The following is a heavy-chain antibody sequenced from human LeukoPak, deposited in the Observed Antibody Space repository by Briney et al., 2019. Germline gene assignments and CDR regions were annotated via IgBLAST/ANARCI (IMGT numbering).Heavy chain of an antibody. D-gene: IGHD6-19*01. V-gene: IGHV3-7*03. CDR2: IKQDGGEK. Sequence: PGGSLRLSCAASGFTFSTYWMTWVRQAPGKGLEWVASIKQDGGEKFYVDSVKGRFTISRDNAKNSLYLQMNSLRAEDTALYYCARALGTVAGNLGSPMDVWGKGTTVTVSS. CDR3: ARALGTVAGNLGSPMDV. CDR1: GFTFSTYW. J-gene: IGHJ6*03.